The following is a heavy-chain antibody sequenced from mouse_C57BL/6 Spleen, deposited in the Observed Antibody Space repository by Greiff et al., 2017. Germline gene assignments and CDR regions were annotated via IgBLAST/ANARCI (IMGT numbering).Heavy chain of an antibody. CDR3: ARVGLLPYAMDY. CDR1: GFTFSSYA. Sequence: EVKLMESGGGLVKPGGFLKLSCAASGFTFSSYAMSWVRQTPEKRLEWVATISDGGSYTYYPDNVKGRFTISRDNAKNNLYLQMSHLKSEDTAMYYCARVGLLPYAMDYWGQGTSVTVSS. J-gene: IGHJ4*01. CDR2: ISDGGSYT. V-gene: IGHV5-4*03. D-gene: IGHD2-3*01.